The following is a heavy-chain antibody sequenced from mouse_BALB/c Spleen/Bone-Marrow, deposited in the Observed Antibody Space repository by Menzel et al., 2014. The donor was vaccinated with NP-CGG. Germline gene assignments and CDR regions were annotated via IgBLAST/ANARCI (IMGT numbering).Heavy chain of an antibody. D-gene: IGHD2-4*01. CDR3: AVYDCEGFAY. CDR1: GFNIKDTY. V-gene: IGHV14-3*02. Sequence: DVKLQESGAELVKPGASVKLSCTASGFNIKDTYMHWVKQRPEQGLEWIGRIDPANGNTKYDPKFQGKATITADTSSNTAYLQLSSLTSEDTAVYYCAVYDCEGFAYWGQGTLVTVSA. CDR2: IDPANGNT. J-gene: IGHJ3*01.